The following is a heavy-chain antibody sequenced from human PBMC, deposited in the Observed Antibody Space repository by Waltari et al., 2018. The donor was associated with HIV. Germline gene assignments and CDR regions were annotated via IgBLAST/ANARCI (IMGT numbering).Heavy chain of an antibody. D-gene: IGHD6-13*01. CDR2: ISGSGGTT. CDR1: GFTFSRYA. J-gene: IGHJ4*02. Sequence: EVQLLESGGGLVQPGGSLILSCAASGFTFSRYAVSWVRPAPGKGLDWVSAISGSGGTTYYADSVKGRFTISRDNSKNTLFLQMSSLTAEDTAVYYCARGFTHSDHSSPNFDYWGQGTLVTVSS. CDR3: ARGFTHSDHSSPNFDY. V-gene: IGHV3-23*01.